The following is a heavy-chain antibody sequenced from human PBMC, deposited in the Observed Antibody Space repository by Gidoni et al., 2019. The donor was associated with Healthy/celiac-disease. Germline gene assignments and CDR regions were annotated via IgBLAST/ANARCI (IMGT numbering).Heavy chain of an antibody. CDR3: ARGGDILTG. CDR2: IYYSGST. Sequence: QVQLQESGPGLVKPSETLSLTCTVSGGSISSYYWSWIRQPPGKGLEWIGYIYYSGSTNYNPSLKSRVTISVDTSKNQFSLKLSSVTAADTAVYYCARGGDILTGWGQGTLVTVSS. J-gene: IGHJ4*02. V-gene: IGHV4-59*01. CDR1: GGSISSYY. D-gene: IGHD3-9*01.